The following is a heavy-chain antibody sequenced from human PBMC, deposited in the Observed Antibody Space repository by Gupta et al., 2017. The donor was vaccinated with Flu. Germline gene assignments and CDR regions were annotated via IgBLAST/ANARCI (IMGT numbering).Heavy chain of an antibody. Sequence: QVQLVESGGGVVQPGGSLRLSGAASGFTFRSHGPTWVRQAPGKGLEWVAVISYDESNKYYADSVKGRFTISRDNSKNTFFLQMNSLRAEDTAVYYCAKTVSGTTFQFDYWGQGALVTVSS. V-gene: IGHV3-30*18. CDR1: GFTFRSHG. CDR2: ISYDESNK. D-gene: IGHD1-7*01. J-gene: IGHJ4*02. CDR3: AKTVSGTTFQFDY.